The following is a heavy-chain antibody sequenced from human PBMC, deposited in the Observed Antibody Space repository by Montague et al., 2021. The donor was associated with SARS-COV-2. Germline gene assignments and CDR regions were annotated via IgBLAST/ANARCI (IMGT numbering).Heavy chain of an antibody. J-gene: IGHJ6*03. D-gene: IGHD3-10*01. CDR2: ISYSGRT. V-gene: IGHV4-39*01. CDR1: CGSVSSSPYY. Sequence: SETLSLTCTVSCGSVSSSPYYWGWIRQPPGRGLEWVGSISYSGRTYFSPSLKSRLTISVDSSENQFSLRLSSVTAADTAVYYCASSYYYGSGTYVYNYYMDVWGKGTTVTVSS. CDR3: ASSYYYGSGTYVYNYYMDV.